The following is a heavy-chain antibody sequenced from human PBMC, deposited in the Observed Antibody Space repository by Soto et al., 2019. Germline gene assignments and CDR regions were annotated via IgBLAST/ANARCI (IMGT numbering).Heavy chain of an antibody. V-gene: IGHV1-18*04. CDR2: ISAYNGDT. J-gene: IGHJ4*02. D-gene: IGHD1-1*01. CDR1: GYTFRSYG. Sequence: ASVKVSCKASGYTFRSYGISWVRQAPGQGLEWVGWISAYNGDTHYAPKFQDRITLTTETSTDTAYMELNSLTSDDTAVYYCARVAGHKNARFDTWGQGALVTVSS. CDR3: ARVAGHKNARFDT.